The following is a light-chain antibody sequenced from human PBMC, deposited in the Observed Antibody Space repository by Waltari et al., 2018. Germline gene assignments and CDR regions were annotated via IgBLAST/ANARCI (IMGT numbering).Light chain of an antibody. V-gene: IGKV1-5*03. CDR1: QSIGGW. CDR2: KAS. Sequence: DIQNTQSPSNLSASVGGRVITLFRASQSIGGWLAWYQQKPEKGPKLLIHKASSFHSGVPSRFSGSGSGTEFTLTISSLQPYDFATYYCQQYNSDSLYSFGQGTKLEIK. J-gene: IGKJ2*01. CDR3: QQYNSDSLYS.